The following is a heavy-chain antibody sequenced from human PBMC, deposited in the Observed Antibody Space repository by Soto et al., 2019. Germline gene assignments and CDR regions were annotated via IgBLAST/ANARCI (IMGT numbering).Heavy chain of an antibody. V-gene: IGHV4-30-4*01. J-gene: IGHJ6*02. CDR2: IYYSGST. D-gene: IGHD3-3*01. CDR3: ASCYDFWSGFHTHYSTDV. Sequence: SETLSLTCTVSGDSISSGDHYWSWIRQPPGKGLEWIGYIYYSGSTDYNTSIKSRVTIAVDTSKNQFSLKLRSVTAADTAVYYCASCYDFWSGFHTHYSTDVWGQGTTGTVSS. CDR1: GDSISSGDHY.